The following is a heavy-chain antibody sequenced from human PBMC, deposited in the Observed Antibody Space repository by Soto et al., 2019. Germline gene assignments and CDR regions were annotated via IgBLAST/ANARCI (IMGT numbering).Heavy chain of an antibody. CDR3: AGTTSHQWYYMDV. V-gene: IGHV6-1*01. D-gene: IGHD1-7*01. CDR2: TYYRSRWYN. J-gene: IGHJ6*03. CDR1: GDSVSSNSAA. Sequence: QVQLQESGPGLVKPSQTLSLTCAISGDSVSSNSAAWNWIRLSPSRGLEWLARTYYRSRWYNDYAVSVRSRITGKPDTSKNQSSLQLTSVTPEDTAVYYCAGTTSHQWYYMDVWGKGTTVTVSS.